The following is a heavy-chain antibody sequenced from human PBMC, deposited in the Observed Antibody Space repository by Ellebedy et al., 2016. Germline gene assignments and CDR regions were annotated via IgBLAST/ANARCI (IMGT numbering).Heavy chain of an antibody. CDR3: VTRHNVAFDI. J-gene: IGHJ3*02. CDR2: INSGGAT. V-gene: IGHV3-53*01. CDR1: GFSVSSND. D-gene: IGHD1-1*01. Sequence: GGSLRLXCAASGFSVSSNDMSWVRQRPGKGLECVSVINSGGATYYADSVEGRFTISRDNSKKTLYLQMSGLGADDTAVYYCVTRHNVAFDIWGQGQRSPS.